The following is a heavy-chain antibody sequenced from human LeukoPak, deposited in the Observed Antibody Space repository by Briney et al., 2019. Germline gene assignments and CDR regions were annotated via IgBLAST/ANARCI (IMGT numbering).Heavy chain of an antibody. V-gene: IGHV4-39*02. J-gene: IGHJ5*02. CDR3: ARDDCSSTSCPYNWFDP. CDR1: GGSISSSSYY. CDR2: IYYSGST. D-gene: IGHD2-2*01. Sequence: PSETLSLTCTVSGGSISSSSYYWGWIRQPPGKRLEWIGSIYYSGSTYYNPSLKSRVTISVDTSKNQFSLKLSSVTAADTAVYYCARDDCSSTSCPYNWFDPWGQGTLVTVSS.